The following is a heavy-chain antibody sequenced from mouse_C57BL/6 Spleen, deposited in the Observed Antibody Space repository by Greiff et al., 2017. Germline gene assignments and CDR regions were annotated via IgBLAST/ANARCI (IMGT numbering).Heavy chain of an antibody. CDR3: ARHGTTDYAMDY. V-gene: IGHV5-12*01. Sequence: EVQVVESGGGLVQPGGSLKLSCAASGFTFSDYYMHWVRQTPEKRLEWVAYISNGGGSTYYPNTVKGRFTISRDNTKNTLYLQMSRLKSEDTAMYYFARHGTTDYAMDYWGQGTSVTVSS. J-gene: IGHJ4*01. D-gene: IGHD1-1*01. CDR1: GFTFSDYY. CDR2: ISNGGGST.